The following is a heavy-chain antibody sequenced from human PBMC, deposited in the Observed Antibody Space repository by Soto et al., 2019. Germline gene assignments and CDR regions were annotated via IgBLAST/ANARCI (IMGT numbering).Heavy chain of an antibody. Sequence: GGSLRLSCAASGFPFSSYSMNWVRQAPGKGLEWVSYISTSSSTIYYADSVKGRLTISRENAKNSLYLQMNSLRDEDTAVYYCAKEREYYYDSGGYHDAFDIWGQGTMVTVSS. CDR1: GFPFSSYS. CDR3: AKEREYYYDSGGYHDAFDI. V-gene: IGHV3-48*02. CDR2: ISTSSSTI. D-gene: IGHD3-22*01. J-gene: IGHJ3*02.